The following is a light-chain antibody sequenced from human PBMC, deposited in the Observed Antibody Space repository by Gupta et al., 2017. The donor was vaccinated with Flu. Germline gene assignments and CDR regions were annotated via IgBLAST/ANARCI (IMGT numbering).Light chain of an antibody. CDR2: SDN. CDR3: ASWEDSRGGAYG. Sequence: VTISCSGSSSNIGSNAVYWFQQVPGTAPKPLIYSDNQRRAGGPDRFSGSKSGSSASLAISGLRAEEEADYYCASWEDSRGGAYGLGTGTQVTV. V-gene: IGLV1-47*01. CDR1: SSNIGSNA. J-gene: IGLJ1*01.